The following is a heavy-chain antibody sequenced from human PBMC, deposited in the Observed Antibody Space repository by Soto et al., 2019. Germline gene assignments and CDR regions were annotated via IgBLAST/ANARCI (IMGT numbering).Heavy chain of an antibody. J-gene: IGHJ6*02. CDR1: GYTFTSYG. CDR2: ISAYNGNT. D-gene: IGHD3-22*01. CDR3: ARDTYYYDSSGYPAKYYGMDV. V-gene: IGHV1-18*01. Sequence: ASVKVSCKASGYTFTSYGISWVRQATGQGLEWMGWISAYNGNTNYAQKLQGRVTMTSDTSTSTAYMELRSLRSDDTAVYYCARDTYYYDSSGYPAKYYGMDVWGQGTTVTVSS.